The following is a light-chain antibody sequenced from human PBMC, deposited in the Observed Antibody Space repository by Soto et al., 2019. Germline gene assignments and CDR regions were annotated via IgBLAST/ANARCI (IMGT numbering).Light chain of an antibody. CDR1: QSFNSIY. J-gene: IGKJ1*01. Sequence: EIVLTQSPGTLSLSPGERPTLSCRASQSFNSIYLAWYQQKPGQAPRLLIYGASSRATGIPDRFSGSGSGTDFTLTISRLEPEDFAVYYCHQYDSWTFGQGTKVDIK. CDR2: GAS. V-gene: IGKV3-20*01. CDR3: HQYDSWT.